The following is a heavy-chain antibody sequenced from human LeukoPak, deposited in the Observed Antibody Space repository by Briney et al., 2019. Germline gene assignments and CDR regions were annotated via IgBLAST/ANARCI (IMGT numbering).Heavy chain of an antibody. V-gene: IGHV4-61*02. Sequence: SQTLSLTCTVSGGSISSGSYYWSWIRQPAGKGLEWIGRIYTSGSTNYNPSLKSRVTISVDTSKNQFSLKLSSVTAADTAVYYCARDAYYGSGSPNWFDPWGQGTLVTVSS. J-gene: IGHJ5*02. D-gene: IGHD3-10*01. CDR2: IYTSGST. CDR1: GGSISSGSYY. CDR3: ARDAYYGSGSPNWFDP.